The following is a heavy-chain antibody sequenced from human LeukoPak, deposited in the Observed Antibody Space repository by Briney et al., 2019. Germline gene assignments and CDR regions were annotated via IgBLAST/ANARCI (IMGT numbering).Heavy chain of an antibody. CDR2: IYYSGNT. V-gene: IGHV4-31*03. J-gene: IGHJ3*02. CDR3: AKVPQGSAVHYYGSGSYYSALADDAFDI. CDR1: GGSINSGAYY. D-gene: IGHD3-10*01. Sequence: SQTLSLTCTVSGGSINSGAYYWNWIRQHPGKGLEWIGYIYYSGNTYYNPSLESRLTISLDTSKNQFSLRLSSVTAADTAVYYCAKVPQGSAVHYYGSGSYYSALADDAFDIWGQGTMVTVSS.